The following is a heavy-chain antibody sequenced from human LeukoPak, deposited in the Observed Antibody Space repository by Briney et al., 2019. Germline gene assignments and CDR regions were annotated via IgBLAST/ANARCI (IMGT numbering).Heavy chain of an antibody. D-gene: IGHD5-24*01. CDR1: GYTFTSYG. CDR2: ISAYNGNT. J-gene: IGHJ3*02. Sequence: ASVKVSCKASGYTFTSYGISWVRQAPGQGLEWMGWISAYNGNTNYAQNLQGRVTMTTDTSTSTAYMELSSLRSEDTAVYYCARVGRDGYNNAFDIWGQGTMVTVSS. CDR3: ARVGRDGYNNAFDI. V-gene: IGHV1-18*01.